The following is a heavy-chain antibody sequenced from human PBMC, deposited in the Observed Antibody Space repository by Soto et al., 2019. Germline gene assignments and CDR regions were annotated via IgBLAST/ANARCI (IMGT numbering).Heavy chain of an antibody. CDR3: ARVSGYQSGYPQQFDY. CDR1: SDSINNYY. Sequence: QVRLQESGPGLVKPSETLSLICDVSSDSINNYYWSWVRQPPGKRLEWLGCMFYSGTTIYNPSLKGRISISGDASKRQFSLKLTSVNAADTAVYYCARVSGYQSGYPQQFDYWGQGSLVTVSS. CDR2: MFYSGTT. J-gene: IGHJ4*02. V-gene: IGHV4-59*01. D-gene: IGHD3-9*01.